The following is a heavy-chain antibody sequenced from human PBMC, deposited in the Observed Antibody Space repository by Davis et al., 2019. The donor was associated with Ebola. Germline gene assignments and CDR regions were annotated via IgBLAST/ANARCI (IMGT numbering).Heavy chain of an antibody. D-gene: IGHD2-15*01. CDR1: GFTFSSYS. V-gene: IGHV3-53*01. J-gene: IGHJ4*02. CDR2: IYSGGST. CDR3: ARGVVVVAAYYFDY. Sequence: GESLKISCAASGFTFSSYSMNWVRQAPGKGLEWVSVIYSGGSTYYADSVKGRFTISRDNSKNTLYLQMNSLRAEDTAVYYCARGVVVVAAYYFDYWGQGTLVTVSS.